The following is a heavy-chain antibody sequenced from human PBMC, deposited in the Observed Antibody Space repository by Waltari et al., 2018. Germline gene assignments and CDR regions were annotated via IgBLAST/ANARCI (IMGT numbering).Heavy chain of an antibody. CDR1: GFPFSRYW. CDR3: VRDRGMDA. Sequence: EVQLVESGGGLVQLGGSLRLFCAASGFPFSRYWMYLVRQAPGTELALVSHITSDGSNTGYADSVKGRFTIARDNAKNTLYMEMNSLRDEDTAVYYCVRDRGMDAWGQGTTVTVSS. V-gene: IGHV3-74*01. J-gene: IGHJ6*02. CDR2: ITSDGSNT.